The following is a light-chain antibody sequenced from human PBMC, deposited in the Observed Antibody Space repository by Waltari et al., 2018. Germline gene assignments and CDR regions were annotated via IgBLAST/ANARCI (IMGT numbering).Light chain of an antibody. Sequence: QSALTQPRSVSESPGQSVTISCTGTSSDVGGYNYFSWYQHHPGKAPKLIIYDVTKRPSGVPDRFSASKSGNTASLTISGLRAEDEADYYCSSYAGTYTGVFGGGTKLTVL. CDR3: SSYAGTYTGV. V-gene: IGLV2-11*01. CDR2: DVT. J-gene: IGLJ3*02. CDR1: SSDVGGYNY.